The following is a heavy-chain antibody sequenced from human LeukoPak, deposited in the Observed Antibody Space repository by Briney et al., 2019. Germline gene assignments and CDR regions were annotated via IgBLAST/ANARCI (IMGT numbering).Heavy chain of an antibody. V-gene: IGHV1-69*13. D-gene: IGHD2-2*01. CDR1: GGTFSSDA. Sequence: SVKVSCKASGGTFSSDAISWVRQAPGQGLEWMGGIIPIFGTANYAQKFQGRVTITADESTSTAYMELSSLRSEDTAVYYCARAYCSSTSCYPVDYWGQGTLVTVSS. CDR2: IIPIFGTA. J-gene: IGHJ4*02. CDR3: ARAYCSSTSCYPVDY.